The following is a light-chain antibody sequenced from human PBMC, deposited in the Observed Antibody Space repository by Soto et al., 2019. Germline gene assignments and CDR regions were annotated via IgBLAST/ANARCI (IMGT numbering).Light chain of an antibody. Sequence: EIVLTQSPGTLSLSPGERATLSFRASQSFSIYLAWYQQKPGQAPRLLIYDASNRATGIPARFSGSGSGTDFTLTISSLEPEDFAVYHCQQRSSWPSFGQGTRLEIK. CDR2: DAS. J-gene: IGKJ5*01. V-gene: IGKV3-11*01. CDR1: QSFSIY. CDR3: QQRSSWPS.